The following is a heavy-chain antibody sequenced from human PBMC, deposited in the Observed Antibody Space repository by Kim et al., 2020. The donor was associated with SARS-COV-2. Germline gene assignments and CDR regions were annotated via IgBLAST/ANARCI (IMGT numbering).Heavy chain of an antibody. Sequence: SETLSLTCTVSGGSISSSSYYWGWIRQPPGKGLEWIGSIYYSGSTYYNPSLKSRVTISVDTSKNQFSLKLSSVTAADTAVYYCARLSIAARLFDYWGQGTLVTVSS. CDR1: GGSISSSSYY. CDR3: ARLSIAARLFDY. D-gene: IGHD6-6*01. V-gene: IGHV4-39*01. CDR2: IYYSGST. J-gene: IGHJ4*02.